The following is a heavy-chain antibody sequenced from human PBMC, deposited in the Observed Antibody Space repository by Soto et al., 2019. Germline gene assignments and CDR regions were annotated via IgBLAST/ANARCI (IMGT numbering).Heavy chain of an antibody. J-gene: IGHJ4*02. CDR2: IYHSGST. D-gene: IGHD6-6*01. V-gene: IGHV4-30-2*01. Sequence: SETLSLTCAVSGGSISSGGYSWSWIRQPPGKGLEWIGYIYHSGSTYYTPSLKSRVTISVDRSKNQFSLKLSSVTAADTAVYYCARVEYSSSSSDYWGQRTLLTLST. CDR1: GGSISSGGYS. CDR3: ARVEYSSSSSDY.